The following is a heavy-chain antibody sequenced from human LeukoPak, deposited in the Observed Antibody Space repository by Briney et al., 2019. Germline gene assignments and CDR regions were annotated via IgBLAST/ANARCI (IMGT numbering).Heavy chain of an antibody. CDR2: IIPIFGTA. D-gene: IGHD3-10*01. J-gene: IGHJ3*02. CDR1: GGTFSSYA. V-gene: IGHV1-69*13. Sequence: GASVKVSCKASGGTFSSYAISWVRQAPGQGLEWMGGIIPIFGTANYAQKFQGRVTITADESTSTAYMELSSLRSEDTAVYYCARDPWSLVPDAFDIWGQGTMVTVSS. CDR3: ARDPWSLVPDAFDI.